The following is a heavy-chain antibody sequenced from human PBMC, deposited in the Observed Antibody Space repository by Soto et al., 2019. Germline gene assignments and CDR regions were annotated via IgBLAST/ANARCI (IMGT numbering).Heavy chain of an antibody. CDR2: IITIFGTA. Sequence: QVQLVQSGAEVKKPGSSVKVSCKASGGTFSSYAISWVRQAPGQGLERMGGIITIFGTANYAQKFQARVRITADESTSTANVELSRLSCVNTAGYYSARRVPADGEYYGMDVWGLGATVTVSS. D-gene: IGHD2-2*01. V-gene: IGHV1-69*12. CDR3: ARRVPADGEYYGMDV. J-gene: IGHJ6*01. CDR1: GGTFSSYA.